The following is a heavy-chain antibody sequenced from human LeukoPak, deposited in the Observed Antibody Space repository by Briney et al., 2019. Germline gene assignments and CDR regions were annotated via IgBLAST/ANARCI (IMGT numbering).Heavy chain of an antibody. V-gene: IGHV4-38-2*02. Sequence: SETLSLTCTVSGYSISSGYYWGWIRQPPGRGLEWIGSIYHSGSTYYNPSLKSRVTISVDTSKNQFSLKLSSVTAADTAVYYCARVPTIWYFDLWGRGTLVTVSS. J-gene: IGHJ2*01. CDR1: GYSISSGYY. CDR2: IYHSGST. CDR3: ARVPTIWYFDL. D-gene: IGHD1-14*01.